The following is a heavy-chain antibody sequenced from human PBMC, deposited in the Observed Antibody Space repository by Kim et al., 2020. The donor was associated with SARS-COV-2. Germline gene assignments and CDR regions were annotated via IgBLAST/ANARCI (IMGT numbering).Heavy chain of an antibody. V-gene: IGHV4-31*03. D-gene: IGHD2-2*01. CDR2: IYYSGST. Sequence: SETLSLTCTVSGGSISSGSYYWSWIRQHPGKGLEWIGYIYYSGSTYYNPSLKSRVTISVDTSKNQFSLKLSSVTAAGTAVYYCARDSSYLDAFDIWGQGTMVTVSS. CDR1: GGSISSGSYY. CDR3: ARDSSYLDAFDI. J-gene: IGHJ3*02.